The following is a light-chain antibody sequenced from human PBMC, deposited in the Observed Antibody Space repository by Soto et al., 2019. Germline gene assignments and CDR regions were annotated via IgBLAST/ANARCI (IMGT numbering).Light chain of an antibody. V-gene: IGLV2-23*02. J-gene: IGLJ3*02. CDR3: QAYDYSLTASV. CDR1: SSDIGTYNL. Sequence: QSALTQPASVSGSPGQSITISCTGSSSDIGTYNLVSWYRHHPGKAPKLIIYEVSLRPSGISYRFSASKSGNTASLTISGLQAEDEADYYCQAYDYSLTASVFGGGTKLTVL. CDR2: EVS.